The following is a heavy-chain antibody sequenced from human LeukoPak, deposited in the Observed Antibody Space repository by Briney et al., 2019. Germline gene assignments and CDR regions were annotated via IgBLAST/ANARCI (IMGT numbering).Heavy chain of an antibody. Sequence: GGSLRLSCTASGFTFTNYAMSWVRQAPGKGLEWVSGISGSGGSTYYADSVKGRFTISRDNSKNTLYPQMNSLRAEDTAVCYCAKDFRESVVVRFFHYWRQGTLVTVSS. CDR2: ISGSGGST. D-gene: IGHD3-22*01. J-gene: IGHJ4*02. CDR3: AKDFRESVVVRFFHY. CDR1: GFTFTNYA. V-gene: IGHV3-23*01.